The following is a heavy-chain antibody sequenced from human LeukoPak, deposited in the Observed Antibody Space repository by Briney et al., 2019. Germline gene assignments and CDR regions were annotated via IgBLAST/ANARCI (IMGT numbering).Heavy chain of an antibody. Sequence: GRSLRLSCAASGFTFSSYAMHWVRQAPGKGLEWVSANSGGGSTYYADSVKGRFTISRDNSKNTVYLQMNSLRAEDTAIYYCAKDLGSSDWYIDYWGQGTLVTVSS. CDR3: AKDLGSSDWYIDY. V-gene: IGHV3-23*01. J-gene: IGHJ4*02. CDR2: NSGGGST. D-gene: IGHD6-19*01. CDR1: GFTFSSYA.